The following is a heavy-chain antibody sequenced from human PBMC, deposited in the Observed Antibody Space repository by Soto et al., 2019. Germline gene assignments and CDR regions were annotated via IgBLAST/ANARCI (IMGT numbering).Heavy chain of an antibody. CDR2: IYYSGST. V-gene: IGHV4-31*03. CDR1: GGSISSGGYY. Sequence: PSETLSLTCTVSGGSISSGGYYWSWIRQHPGKGLEWIGYIYYSGSTYYNPSLKSRVSISVDTSKNQFSLKLSSVTAADTAVYYCARGHDPNWFDPWGQGTLVTVSS. J-gene: IGHJ5*02. CDR3: ARGHDPNWFDP.